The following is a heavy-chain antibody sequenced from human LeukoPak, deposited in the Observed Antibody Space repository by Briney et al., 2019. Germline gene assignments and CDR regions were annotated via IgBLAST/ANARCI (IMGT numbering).Heavy chain of an antibody. CDR2: MKEDGGEI. D-gene: IGHD4-23*01. J-gene: IGHJ4*02. Sequence: GGSLRLSCAGSGFPFSNYWMAWVRQAPGKGLEWVANMKEDGGEINYVDSVKGRFTISRDDAKNSLDLQMNSLRVDDTAVYYCVRDRGYSTFDYWGQGTLVIVSS. CDR3: VRDRGYSTFDY. V-gene: IGHV3-7*01. CDR1: GFPFSNYW.